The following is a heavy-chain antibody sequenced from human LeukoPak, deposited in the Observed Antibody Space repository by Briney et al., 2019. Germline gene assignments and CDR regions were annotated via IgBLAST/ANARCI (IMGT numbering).Heavy chain of an antibody. CDR3: ARGKGYGGNSGDY. D-gene: IGHD4-23*01. V-gene: IGHV1-8*01. Sequence: GWMNPNSGNTGYAQKFQGRVTMTRNTSISTAYMELSSLRSEDTAVYYCARGKGYGGNSGDYWGQGTLVTVSS. J-gene: IGHJ4*02. CDR2: MNPNSGNT.